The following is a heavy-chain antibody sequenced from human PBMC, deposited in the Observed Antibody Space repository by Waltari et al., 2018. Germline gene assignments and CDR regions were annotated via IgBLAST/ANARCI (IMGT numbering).Heavy chain of an antibody. V-gene: IGHV4-4*02. Sequence: QFQQSGPGLVKPSGTLSLTCAVSGPSMSSTYWWSWVRQSPGKGLEWLGQVHGSGKTNYNPSFASRVSVTLHTSANQFSLRVTSATAADTAVYYCGRDRGRGLYLDSWGQGTLVTVSP. CDR3: GRDRGRGLYLDS. J-gene: IGHJ4*02. CDR1: GPSMSSTYW. D-gene: IGHD2-15*01. CDR2: VHGSGKT.